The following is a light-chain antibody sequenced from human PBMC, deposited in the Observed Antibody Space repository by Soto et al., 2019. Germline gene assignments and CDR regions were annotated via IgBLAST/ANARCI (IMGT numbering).Light chain of an antibody. V-gene: IGLV2-14*03. Sequence: QSVLTQPASVSGSPGQAITVSCSGTSSDIGAHNFVSWYQQRPGKAPKLIIYEVINRPSGVSDRFSGSKSGNTASLTISGLQSEDEADYFCFSFKTTSTHVFGTGTKVTVL. CDR3: FSFKTTSTHV. CDR2: EVI. CDR1: SSDIGAHNF. J-gene: IGLJ1*01.